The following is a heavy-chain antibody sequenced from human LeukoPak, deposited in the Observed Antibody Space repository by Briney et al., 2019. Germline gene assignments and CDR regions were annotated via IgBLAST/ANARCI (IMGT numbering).Heavy chain of an antibody. J-gene: IGHJ3*01. CDR1: GFTFNTYW. CDR3: ASDPFNIAAHDAFNF. CDR2: INHDGSGK. Sequence: GSLRLSCVASGFTFNTYWMSWVRQAPGKGLEWVANINHDGSGKYYVDSVKGRLTISRDNAKNSLYLQTNSLRVEDTAVYYCASDPFNIAAHDAFNFWGQGTAVTVSS. D-gene: IGHD2-21*01. V-gene: IGHV3-7*01.